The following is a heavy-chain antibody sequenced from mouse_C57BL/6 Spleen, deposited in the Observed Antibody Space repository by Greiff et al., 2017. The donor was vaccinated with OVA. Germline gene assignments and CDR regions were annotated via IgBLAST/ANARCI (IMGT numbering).Heavy chain of an antibody. V-gene: IGHV1-69*01. Sequence: VKLVESGAELVMPGASVKLSCKASGYTFTSYWMHWVKQRPGQGLEWIGEIDPSDSYPNYNQKFKGKSTLTVDKSSSTAYMQHSSLTAEDSAVYYWARANRTTVVARYFDYWGQGTTLTVSS. CDR1: GYTFTSYW. CDR3: ARANRTTVVARYFDY. CDR2: IDPSDSYP. D-gene: IGHD1-1*01. J-gene: IGHJ2*01.